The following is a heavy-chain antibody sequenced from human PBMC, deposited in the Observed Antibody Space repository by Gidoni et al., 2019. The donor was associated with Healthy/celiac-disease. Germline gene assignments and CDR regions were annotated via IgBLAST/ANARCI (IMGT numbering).Heavy chain of an antibody. Sequence: QVQLVESGGGVVQPGRSLRLSCAASGFTFSSYGMHWVRQAPGKGLEWVAVISYDGSNKYYADSVKGRFTISRDNSKNTLYLQMNSLRAEDTAVYYCAKPGEDYYGSGSYFDYWGQGTLVTVSS. CDR3: AKPGEDYYGSGSYFDY. CDR1: GFTFSSYG. V-gene: IGHV3-30*18. CDR2: ISYDGSNK. D-gene: IGHD3-10*01. J-gene: IGHJ4*02.